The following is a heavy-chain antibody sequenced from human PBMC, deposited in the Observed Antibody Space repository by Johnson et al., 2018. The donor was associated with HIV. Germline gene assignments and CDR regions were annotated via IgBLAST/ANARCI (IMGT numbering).Heavy chain of an antibody. V-gene: IGHV3-30*18. D-gene: IGHD3-22*01. J-gene: IGHJ3*02. CDR1: GFTFSSYG. CDR3: AKGHYYDSSDYYNQRYAFDI. Sequence: VQLVEYGGGVVQPGRSLRLSCAVSGFTFSSYGMHWVRQAPGKGLEWVAVISYDGSNKYYADSVKGRFTISRDTSKNTLYLQMNSLRAEDTAVYYCAKGHYYDSSDYYNQRYAFDIWGQGTVVTVSS. CDR2: ISYDGSNK.